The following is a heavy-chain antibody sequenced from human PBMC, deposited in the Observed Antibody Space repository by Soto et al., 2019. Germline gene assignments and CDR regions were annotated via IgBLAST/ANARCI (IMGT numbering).Heavy chain of an antibody. V-gene: IGHV3-23*01. D-gene: IGHD6-19*01. CDR1: GFTFSSYA. CDR2: ISSSGST. J-gene: IGHJ4*02. Sequence: GGSLRLSCAASGFTFSSYAMSWVRQAPGKGLEWVSAISSSGSTYYADSVRGRFTISRDNSKYTLYLQMNSLRAEDTAVYYCAKRMTLSIAVAGLPFDYWGQGTLVTVSS. CDR3: AKRMTLSIAVAGLPFDY.